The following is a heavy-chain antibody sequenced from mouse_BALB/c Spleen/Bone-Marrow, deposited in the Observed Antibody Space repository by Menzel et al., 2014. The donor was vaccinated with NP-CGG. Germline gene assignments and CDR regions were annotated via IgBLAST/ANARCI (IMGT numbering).Heavy chain of an antibody. CDR2: IWSGGST. D-gene: IGHD1-1*01. Sequence: QVQLQQSGPGLVQPSQRLSITCTVSGFSLTSYGVHWVRQSPGKGLEWLGVIWSGGSTDYNAAFISRLSISKDNSKSQVFFKMNSLQAGDTAIYYCVRNGDYYYFDYWGQGTTLTVSS. J-gene: IGHJ2*01. CDR1: GFSLTSYG. V-gene: IGHV2-2*01. CDR3: VRNGDYYYFDY.